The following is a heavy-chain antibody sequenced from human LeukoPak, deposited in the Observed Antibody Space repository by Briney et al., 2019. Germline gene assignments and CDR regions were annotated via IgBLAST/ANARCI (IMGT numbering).Heavy chain of an antibody. CDR1: GGSISSGSYY. V-gene: IGHV4-61*02. Sequence: SQTLSLTCTVSGGSISSGSYYWSWIRQPAGKGLEWIGRIYTSGSTNYNPSLKSRVTISVDTSKNQFSLKLSSVTAADTAVYYCARLSYDFWSGYVIGGDYWGQGTLVTVSS. CDR3: ARLSYDFWSGYVIGGDY. J-gene: IGHJ4*02. CDR2: IYTSGST. D-gene: IGHD3-3*01.